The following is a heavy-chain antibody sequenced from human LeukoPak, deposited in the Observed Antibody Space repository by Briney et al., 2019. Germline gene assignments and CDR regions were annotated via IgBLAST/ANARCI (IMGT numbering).Heavy chain of an antibody. D-gene: IGHD2-2*01. CDR1: GFTFSSYG. CDR3: ARDWYHAIDY. V-gene: IGHV3-74*03. J-gene: IGHJ4*02. CDR2: ITSDGTII. Sequence: GGSLRLSCAASGFTFSSYGMSWVRQAPGQGLVWVARITSDGTIISYAESVKGRFTISRDNAKNTLYLQMNSLRVDDTAVYYCARDWYHAIDYWGQGTLVTVSS.